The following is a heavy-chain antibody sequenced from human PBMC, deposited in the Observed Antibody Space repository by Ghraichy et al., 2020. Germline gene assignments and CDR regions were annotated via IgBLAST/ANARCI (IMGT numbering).Heavy chain of an antibody. Sequence: SVKVSCKASGGTFSSYTISWVRQAPGQGLEWMGRIIPILGIANYAQKFQGRVTITADKSTSTAYMELSSLRSEDTAVYYCARAVAALYDSSGYYYGGLGYWGQGTLVTVSS. CDR3: ARAVAALYDSSGYYYGGLGY. D-gene: IGHD3-22*01. J-gene: IGHJ4*02. CDR1: GGTFSSYT. V-gene: IGHV1-69*02. CDR2: IIPILGIA.